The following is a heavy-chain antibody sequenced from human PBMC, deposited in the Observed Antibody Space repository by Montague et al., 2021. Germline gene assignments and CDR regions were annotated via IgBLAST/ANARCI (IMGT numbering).Heavy chain of an antibody. Sequence: SLRLPCAASGFTFSSYAMHWVRQAPGKGLEWVAVISYDGSNKYYADSVKGRFTISRDNSKNTLYLQMNSLRAEDTAVYYCARSLTSGLLAEYFQHWGQGTLVTVSS. CDR2: ISYDGSNK. V-gene: IGHV3-30-3*01. CDR1: GFTFSSYA. CDR3: ARSLTSGLLAEYFQH. D-gene: IGHD6-19*01. J-gene: IGHJ1*01.